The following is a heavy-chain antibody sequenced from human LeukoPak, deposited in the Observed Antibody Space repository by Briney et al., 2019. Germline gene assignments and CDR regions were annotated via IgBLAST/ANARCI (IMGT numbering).Heavy chain of an antibody. CDR1: GYTFTSYD. Sequence: GASVTVSCKASGYTFTSYDFNWVRQATGQRTEWMGWMSPNSGDTGYAQKFQDRVTMTRNTSISTAYMELSSLRSDDTAVYYCARGPPNWGYDYWGPGTLVTVSS. D-gene: IGHD7-27*01. CDR3: ARGPPNWGYDY. J-gene: IGHJ4*02. V-gene: IGHV1-8*01. CDR2: MSPNSGDT.